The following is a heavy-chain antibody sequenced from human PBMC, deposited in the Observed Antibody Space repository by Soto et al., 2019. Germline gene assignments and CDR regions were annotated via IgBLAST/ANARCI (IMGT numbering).Heavy chain of an antibody. D-gene: IGHD2-15*01. J-gene: IGHJ5*02. CDR3: ARGRRGYCSGGSCYPGIWFDP. V-gene: IGHV3-53*04. Sequence: EVQLVESGGGLVQPGGSLRLSCAASGFTVSSNYMNWVRQAPGKGLEWVSVIYSGGSTYYADSVKGRFTISRHNSKNTLYLQMNSLRAEDTAVYYCARGRRGYCSGGSCYPGIWFDPWGQGTLVTVSS. CDR2: IYSGGST. CDR1: GFTVSSNY.